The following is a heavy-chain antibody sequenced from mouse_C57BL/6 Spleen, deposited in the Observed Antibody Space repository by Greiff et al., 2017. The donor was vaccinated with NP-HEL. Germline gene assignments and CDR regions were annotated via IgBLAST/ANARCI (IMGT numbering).Heavy chain of an antibody. D-gene: IGHD2-2*01. Sequence: DVKLVESGGGLVQPGGSLSLSCAASGFTFTDYYMSWVRQPPGKALEWLGFIRNKANGYTTEYSASVKGRFTISRDNSQSILYLQMNALRAEDSATYYCARYGGYDHRFDYWGQGTTLTVSS. CDR3: ARYGGYDHRFDY. J-gene: IGHJ2*01. V-gene: IGHV7-3*01. CDR2: IRNKANGYTT. CDR1: GFTFTDYY.